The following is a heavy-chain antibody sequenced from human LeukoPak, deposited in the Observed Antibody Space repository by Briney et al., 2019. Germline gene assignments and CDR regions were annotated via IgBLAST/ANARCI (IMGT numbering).Heavy chain of an antibody. V-gene: IGHV3-33*06. D-gene: IGHD2-2*02. Sequence: GGSLRLSCAASGFTFNTYGMNWVRQAPGKGLEWVAVIWYDGSIKYYAESVKGRFTVSRDNSENTLYLQMNSLRAEDTAVYYCAKGRTEYAYTSDALDVWGHGTMITVSS. CDR3: AKGRTEYAYTSDALDV. J-gene: IGHJ3*01. CDR1: GFTFNTYG. CDR2: IWYDGSIK.